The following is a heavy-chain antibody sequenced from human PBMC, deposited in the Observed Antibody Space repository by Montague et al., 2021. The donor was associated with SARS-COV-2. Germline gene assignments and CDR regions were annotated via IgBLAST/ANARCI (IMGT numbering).Heavy chain of an antibody. V-gene: IGHV4-59*01. D-gene: IGHD4-17*01. CDR2: IYYSGST. Sequence: SETLSLTCTVSGGSISSYYWSWILQPPGKGLEWIGYIYYSGSTNYNPSLKSRVTISVDTSKNQFSLKLSSVTAADTAVYYCARVGAYGDYPTPPTFDYWGQGTLVTVSS. J-gene: IGHJ4*02. CDR1: GGSISSYY. CDR3: ARVGAYGDYPTPPTFDY.